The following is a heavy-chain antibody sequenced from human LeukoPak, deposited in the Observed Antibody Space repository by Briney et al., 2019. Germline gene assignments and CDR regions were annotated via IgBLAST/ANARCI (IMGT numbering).Heavy chain of an antibody. Sequence: PSETLSLTGTVSGGYIGSYYWSWIRQPTGKGLEWIGRIYTSENTDYNPSLKSRVTMSVDMSTSQFSLRLTSVTAADTAVYYCAREGDYGDYSKSFYYMDVWGKGTTVTVSS. D-gene: IGHD4-17*01. CDR3: AREGDYGDYSKSFYYMDV. J-gene: IGHJ6*03. V-gene: IGHV4-4*07. CDR1: GGYIGSYY. CDR2: IYTSENT.